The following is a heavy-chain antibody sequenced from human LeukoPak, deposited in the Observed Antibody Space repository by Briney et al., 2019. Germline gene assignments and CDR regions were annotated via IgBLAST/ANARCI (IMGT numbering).Heavy chain of an antibody. V-gene: IGHV4-34*01. D-gene: IGHD2-8*02. CDR1: GESLSGYY. CDR3: VRHLYWDGIDI. CDR2: IDRRGTT. J-gene: IGHJ3*02. Sequence: SETLSLTCAVYGESLSGYYVSWIRQPPGKGLEWIGEIDRRGTTYSNPSLKSRVTFSVDTSKNQFSLKLSSVTVADTSIYCCVRHLYWDGIDIWGQGTMVTVSS.